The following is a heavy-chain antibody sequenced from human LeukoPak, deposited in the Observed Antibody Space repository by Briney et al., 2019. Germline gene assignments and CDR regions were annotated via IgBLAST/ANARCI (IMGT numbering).Heavy chain of an antibody. CDR1: GFTFDDYA. Sequence: GRSLRLSCAASGFTFDDYAMHWVRQAPGKGLEWVSGISWNSGSIFYADSVKGRFTISRDNAKNSLYLQMNSLRAEDTALYYCAKDVGSGSYRRHDAFDIWGQGTMVTVSS. V-gene: IGHV3-9*01. CDR2: ISWNSGSI. J-gene: IGHJ3*02. CDR3: AKDVGSGSYRRHDAFDI. D-gene: IGHD1-26*01.